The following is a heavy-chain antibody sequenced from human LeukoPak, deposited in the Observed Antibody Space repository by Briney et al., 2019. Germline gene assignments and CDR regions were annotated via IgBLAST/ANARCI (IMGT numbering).Heavy chain of an antibody. D-gene: IGHD6-13*01. Sequence: SQTLSLTCTVSGGSISSGSYYWSWIRQPAGKGLEWIGRIYTSGSTNYNPSLKSRVTISVDTSKNQFSLTLSSVTAADTAVYYCARDSSGDGHSSGYHWGQGTLVTVSS. V-gene: IGHV4-61*02. CDR1: GGSISSGSYY. J-gene: IGHJ5*02. CDR2: IYTSGST. CDR3: ARDSSGDGHSSGYH.